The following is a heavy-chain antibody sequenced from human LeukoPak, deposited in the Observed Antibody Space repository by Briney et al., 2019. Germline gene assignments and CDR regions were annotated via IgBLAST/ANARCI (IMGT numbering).Heavy chain of an antibody. CDR2: ISGSGKST. CDR1: GFTFSNYA. CDR3: AKRTVYSSGWDDAFDF. D-gene: IGHD6-19*01. Sequence: WSLRLSCAASGFTFSNYAMRWVRQAPGKGLEWVSGISGSGKSTNHADSVKGRFTISRDNSKNTLYLQMNSLRAEDTAVYYCAKRTVYSSGWDDAFDFWGQGTMVTVSS. J-gene: IGHJ3*01. V-gene: IGHV3-23*01.